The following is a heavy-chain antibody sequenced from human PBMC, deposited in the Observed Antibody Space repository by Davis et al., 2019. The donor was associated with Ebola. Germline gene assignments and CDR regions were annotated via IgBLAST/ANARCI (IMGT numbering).Heavy chain of an antibody. CDR3: ARVMVEYQLLYVRPSGYYGMDV. D-gene: IGHD2-2*02. CDR2: INPSGGST. V-gene: IGHV1-46*01. Sequence: ASVKVSCKASGYTFTSYYMHWVRQAPGQGLKWMGIINPSGGSTSYAQKFQGRVTMTRDTSTSTVYMELSSLRSEDTAVYYCARVMVEYQLLYVRPSGYYGMDVWGQGTTVTVSS. J-gene: IGHJ6*02. CDR1: GYTFTSYY.